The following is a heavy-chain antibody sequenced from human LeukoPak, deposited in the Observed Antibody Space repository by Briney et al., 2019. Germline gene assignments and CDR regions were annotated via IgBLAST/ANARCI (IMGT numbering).Heavy chain of an antibody. CDR3: ARHATYYDGSGYSNLNFDY. V-gene: IGHV4-59*08. CDR1: GGSISSYY. J-gene: IGHJ4*02. D-gene: IGHD3-22*01. CDR2: IYYSGST. Sequence: PSETLSLTCTVSGGSISSYYWSWIRQPPGKGLEWIGYIYYSGSTNYNPSLKSRVTISVDTSKNQFSLKLSSVTAADTAVYYCARHATYYDGSGYSNLNFDYWGQGTLVTVSS.